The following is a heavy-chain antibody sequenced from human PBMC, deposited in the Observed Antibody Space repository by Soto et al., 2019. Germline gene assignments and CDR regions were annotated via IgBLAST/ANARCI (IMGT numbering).Heavy chain of an antibody. D-gene: IGHD1-1*01. J-gene: IGHJ4*02. Sequence: QVQLVQSGAEVKKPGASVKVSCKASGYTFATYDFAWVRQATGQGLEWMGWMNPNTGNTGYAQACRGRVNMTRNTSITTAYMELISLRSEDTAVYFCARRKGRYGPYYLDYWGQGTLVTVSS. CDR2: MNPNTGNT. V-gene: IGHV1-8*01. CDR1: GYTFATYD. CDR3: ARRKGRYGPYYLDY.